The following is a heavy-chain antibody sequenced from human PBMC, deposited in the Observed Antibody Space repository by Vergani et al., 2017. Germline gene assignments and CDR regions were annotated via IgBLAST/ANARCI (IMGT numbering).Heavy chain of an antibody. J-gene: IGHJ6*04. Sequence: QVQLQQWGAGLLKPSETLSLTCAVYGGSFSGYYWSWIRQPPGKGLEWIGEINHSGSTNYNPSLKSRVTISVDTSKNQFSLKLSSVTAAYTAVYYCASRTIGEYYYGSGRRNKNRDVWGKGTTVTVSS. CDR1: GGSFSGYY. CDR3: ASRTIGEYYYGSGRRNKNRDV. D-gene: IGHD3-10*01. V-gene: IGHV4-34*01. CDR2: INHSGST.